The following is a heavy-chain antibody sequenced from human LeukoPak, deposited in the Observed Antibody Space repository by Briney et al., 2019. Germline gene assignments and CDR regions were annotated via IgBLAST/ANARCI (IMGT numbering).Heavy chain of an antibody. CDR1: GYTFTGYY. CDR2: INPNSGGT. CDR3: ARYQGGHDYPGPYYYYGMDV. D-gene: IGHD5-12*01. V-gene: IGHV1-2*02. Sequence: ASVKVSCKASGYTFTGYYMHWVRQAPGQGLEWMGWINPNSGGTNYAQKFQGRVTMTRDTSISTAYMELSRLRSDDTAVYYCARYQGGHDYPGPYYYYGMDVWGQGTTVTVSS. J-gene: IGHJ6*02.